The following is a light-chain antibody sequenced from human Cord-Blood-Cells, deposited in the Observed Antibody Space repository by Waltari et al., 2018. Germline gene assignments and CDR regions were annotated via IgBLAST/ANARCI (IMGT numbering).Light chain of an antibody. CDR2: EVN. CDR1: SGSIASNY. J-gene: IGLJ2*01. CDR3: QSYDSSNVV. V-gene: IGLV6-57*03. Sequence: NFMLTQPHSVSESPGKTVTISCTRSSGSIASNYVQWYQQRPGRAPTPLIYEVNQRPAGVPDRFSGSIDSSSNSASLPISGLKTEDEADYYCQSYDSSNVVFGGGTKLTVL.